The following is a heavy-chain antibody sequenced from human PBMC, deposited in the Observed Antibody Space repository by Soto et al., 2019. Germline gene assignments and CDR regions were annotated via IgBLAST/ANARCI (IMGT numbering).Heavy chain of an antibody. Sequence: GGSLRLSCAASGFTFSSYGMHWVRQAPGKGLEWVAVISYDGSNKYYADSVKGRFTISRDNSKNTLYLQMNSLRAEDTAVYYCAKTQGYSSSSTGLFDYWGQGTLVTVSS. J-gene: IGHJ4*02. D-gene: IGHD6-6*01. CDR2: ISYDGSNK. V-gene: IGHV3-30*18. CDR1: GFTFSSYG. CDR3: AKTQGYSSSSTGLFDY.